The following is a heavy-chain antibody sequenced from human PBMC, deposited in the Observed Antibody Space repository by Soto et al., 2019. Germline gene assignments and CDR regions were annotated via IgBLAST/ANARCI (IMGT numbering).Heavy chain of an antibody. CDR3: ARESEDLTSNFDY. V-gene: IGHV3-21*06. J-gene: IGHJ4*02. Sequence: PGGSLRLSCAASGFTFTRFSMNWVRQAPGKGLEWVSSISSTTNYIYYGDSMKGRFTISRDNAKNSLYLEMNSLRAEDTAVYYCARESEDLTSNFDYWGQGTLVTVSS. CDR1: GFTFTRFS. CDR2: ISSTTNYI.